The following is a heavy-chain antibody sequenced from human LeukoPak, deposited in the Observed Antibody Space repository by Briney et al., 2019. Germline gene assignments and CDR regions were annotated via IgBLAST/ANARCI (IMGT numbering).Heavy chain of an antibody. Sequence: TSETLSLTCTVSGGSISSSSYYWGWIRQPPGKGLEWIGSIYYSGSTYYNPFLKSRVTISVDTSKNQFSLKLSSVTAADTAVYYCARQGYSGYEYWGQGTLVTVSS. CDR3: ARQGYSGYEY. D-gene: IGHD5-12*01. V-gene: IGHV4-39*01. CDR2: IYYSGST. J-gene: IGHJ4*02. CDR1: GGSISSSSYY.